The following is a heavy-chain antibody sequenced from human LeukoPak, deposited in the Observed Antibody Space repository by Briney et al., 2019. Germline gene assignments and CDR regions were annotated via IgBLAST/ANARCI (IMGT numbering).Heavy chain of an antibody. V-gene: IGHV4-39*01. CDR2: NYYSGST. J-gene: IGHJ5*02. CDR3: TRHSPYWFDR. Sequence: KPSETLSLTCTVSGGSISSSSYYWGWIRQPPGKGLEWLGRNYYSGSTYYNPSLKSRDTISLYTSKNQFSLKLSSVTAADTAVYYCTRHSPYWFDRWGQGTLVSVSS. CDR1: GGSISSSSYY.